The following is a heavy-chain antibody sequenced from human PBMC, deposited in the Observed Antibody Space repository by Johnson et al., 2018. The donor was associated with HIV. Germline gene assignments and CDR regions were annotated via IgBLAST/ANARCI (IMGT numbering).Heavy chain of an antibody. D-gene: IGHD1-26*01. CDR1: GFIVSNNY. Sequence: VQLVESGGGLVQPGGSLRLSSAASGFIVSNNYMSWVRQAPGKGLEWVAHIKQDGSEKYYVDSVKGRFTISRDNAKNSLYLQMNSLRAEDTAVYYCTKGKIGGGSYSAPDAFDMWGQGTMVTVAS. J-gene: IGHJ3*02. CDR2: IKQDGSEK. CDR3: TKGKIGGGSYSAPDAFDM. V-gene: IGHV3-7*03.